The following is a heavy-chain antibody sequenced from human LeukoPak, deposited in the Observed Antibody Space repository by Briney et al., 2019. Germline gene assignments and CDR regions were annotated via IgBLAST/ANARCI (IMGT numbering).Heavy chain of an antibody. Sequence: GGSLRLSCAPSGFNFRPYWMHWLRQAPGKGLVWVSRIKSDGSSTDYADSVKGRFTISRDNAKSTLYLQMNSLRAEDTAVYYCARGPSASWSYGGFDPWGQGTLVTVSS. J-gene: IGHJ5*02. CDR3: ARGPSASWSYGGFDP. D-gene: IGHD3-10*01. V-gene: IGHV3-74*01. CDR1: GFNFRPYW. CDR2: IKSDGSST.